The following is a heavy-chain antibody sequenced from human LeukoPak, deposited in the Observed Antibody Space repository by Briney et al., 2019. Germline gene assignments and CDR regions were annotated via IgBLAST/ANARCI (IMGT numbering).Heavy chain of an antibody. D-gene: IGHD3-22*01. Sequence: PGGSLKLSCVASGFAFSGSAMHWVRRASGKGLEWVGRIRSKANSYATSYAASVNGRFTISRDDSKNTAYLQMNSPKTEDTAVYYCTRRYYYDSSGSYQGDFWGQGTLVTVSS. CDR3: TRRYYYDSSGSYQGDF. CDR1: GFAFSGSA. CDR2: IRSKANSYAT. V-gene: IGHV3-73*01. J-gene: IGHJ4*02.